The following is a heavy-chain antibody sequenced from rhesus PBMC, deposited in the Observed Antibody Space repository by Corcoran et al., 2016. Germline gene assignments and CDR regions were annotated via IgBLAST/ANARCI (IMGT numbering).Heavy chain of an antibody. Sequence: QVQLQESGPGLVKPSETLPLTCAAPGGSLSDYYYCNRTRQPPGKGLGWIGDIYGNSASTYYNPSLKSRVTISKDTSKNQFFLKLSSVTAADTAVYYWASHHSSGLTVWGPGVLVTVSS. CDR1: GGSLSDYYY. CDR2: IYGNSAST. CDR3: ASHHSSGLTV. V-gene: IGHV4S9*01. J-gene: IGHJ5-1*01. D-gene: IGHD6-31*01.